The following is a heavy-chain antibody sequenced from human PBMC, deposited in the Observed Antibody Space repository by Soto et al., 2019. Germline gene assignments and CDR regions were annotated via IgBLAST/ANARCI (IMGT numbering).Heavy chain of an antibody. CDR1: GFTFSSYA. CDR3: AKDRVSSDFWSGYYVGGPSDY. Sequence: GGSLRLSCAASGFTFSSYAMSWVRQAPGKGLEWVSAISGSGGSTYYADSVKGRFTISRDNSKNTLYLQMNSLRAEDTAVYYCAKDRVSSDFWSGYYVGGPSDYWGQGTLVTVSS. V-gene: IGHV3-23*01. J-gene: IGHJ4*02. D-gene: IGHD3-3*01. CDR2: ISGSGGST.